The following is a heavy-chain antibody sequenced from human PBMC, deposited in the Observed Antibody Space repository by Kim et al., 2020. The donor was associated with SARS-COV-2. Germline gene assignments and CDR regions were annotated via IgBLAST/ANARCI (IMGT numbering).Heavy chain of an antibody. CDR2: IIPIFGTA. Sequence: SVKVSCKASGGTFSSYAISWVRQAPGQGLEWMGGIIPIFGTANYAQKFQGRVTITADESTSTAYMELSSLRSEDTAVYYCARVELGYCSGGSCRTTYYFDYWGQGTLVTVSS. J-gene: IGHJ4*02. CDR3: ARVELGYCSGGSCRTTYYFDY. D-gene: IGHD2-15*01. V-gene: IGHV1-69*13. CDR1: GGTFSSYA.